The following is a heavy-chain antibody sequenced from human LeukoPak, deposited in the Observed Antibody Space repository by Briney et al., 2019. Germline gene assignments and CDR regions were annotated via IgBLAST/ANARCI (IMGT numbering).Heavy chain of an antibody. CDR2: ISGSGGST. D-gene: IGHD3-9*01. CDR3: AKGPSHDILTGSPYYYYGMDV. CDR1: GFTFSSYA. J-gene: IGHJ6*02. V-gene: IGHV3-23*01. Sequence: PGGSLRLSCAASGFTFSSYAMSWVRQAPGKGLEWVSAISGSGGSTYYADSVKGRFIISRDNSKNTLYLQMNSLRAEDTAVYYCAKGPSHDILTGSPYYYYGMDVWGQGTTVTVSS.